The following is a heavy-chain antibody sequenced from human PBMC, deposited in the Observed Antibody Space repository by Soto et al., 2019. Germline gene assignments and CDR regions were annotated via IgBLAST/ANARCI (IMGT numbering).Heavy chain of an antibody. Sequence: QVQLVQSGAEVKKPGSSVKVSCKASGGTFSSYAISWVRQAPGQGLEWMGGIIPIFGTANYAQKFQGRVTITADESTSTGYMELSNLCSDDTAVYYCGRVAGNCSSNSCPHPLWPYYDGMDVWGQGTTVTVSS. CDR2: IIPIFGTA. V-gene: IGHV1-69*01. J-gene: IGHJ6*02. D-gene: IGHD2-2*01. CDR3: GRVAGNCSSNSCPHPLWPYYDGMDV. CDR1: GGTFSSYA.